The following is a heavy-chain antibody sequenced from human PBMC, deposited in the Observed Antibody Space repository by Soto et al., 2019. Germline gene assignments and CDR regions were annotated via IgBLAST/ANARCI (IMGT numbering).Heavy chain of an antibody. D-gene: IGHD4-17*01. CDR1: GGSISSYY. Sequence: LSLTCTVSGGSISSYYWSWIRQPPGKGLEWIGYIYYSGSTNYNPSLKSRVTISVDTSKNQFSLKLSSVTAADTAVYYCARHTTVTTFDPWGQGTLVTVSS. CDR3: ARHTTVTTFDP. J-gene: IGHJ5*02. V-gene: IGHV4-59*08. CDR2: IYYSGST.